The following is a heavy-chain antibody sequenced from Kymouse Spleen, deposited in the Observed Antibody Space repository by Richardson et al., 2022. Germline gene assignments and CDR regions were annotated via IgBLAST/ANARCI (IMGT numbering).Heavy chain of an antibody. D-gene: IGHD6-6*01. V-gene: IGHV3-30*18. J-gene: IGHJ5*02. CDR3: AKDSSVDP. CDR2: ISYDGSNK. CDR1: GFTFSSYG. Sequence: QVQLVESGGGVVQPGRSLRLSCAASGFTFSSYGMHWVRQAPGKGLEWVAVISYDGSNKYYADSVKGRFTISRDNSKNTLYLQMNSLRAEDTAVYYCAKDSSVDPWGQGTLVTVSS.